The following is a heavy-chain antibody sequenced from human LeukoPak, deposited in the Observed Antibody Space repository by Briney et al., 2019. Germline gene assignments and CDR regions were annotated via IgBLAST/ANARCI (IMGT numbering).Heavy chain of an antibody. CDR1: GYTFTSYD. CDR2: MNPNSGNT. D-gene: IGHD3-16*01. CDR3: ARMGPMRGNDY. V-gene: IGHV1-8*03. Sequence: GASVKVSCKASGYTFTSYDINWVRQATGQGLEWMGRMNPNSGNTGYAQKFQGRVTITRNTSISTAYMELSSLRSEDTAVYYCARMGPMRGNDYWGQGTLVTVSS. J-gene: IGHJ4*02.